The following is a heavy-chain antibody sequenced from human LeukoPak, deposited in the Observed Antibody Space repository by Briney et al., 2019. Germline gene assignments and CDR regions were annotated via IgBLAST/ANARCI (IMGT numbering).Heavy chain of an antibody. V-gene: IGHV4-59*08. Sequence: PSETLSLTCTVSGGSISSYYWSWIRQPPGKGLEWIGYIYYSGSTNYNPPLKSRVTISVDTPKNQFSLKLSSVTAADTAVYYCARYTGFSNEAYYFDYWGQGTLVTVSS. D-gene: IGHD2-8*02. CDR1: GGSISSYY. CDR2: IYYSGST. CDR3: ARYTGFSNEAYYFDY. J-gene: IGHJ4*02.